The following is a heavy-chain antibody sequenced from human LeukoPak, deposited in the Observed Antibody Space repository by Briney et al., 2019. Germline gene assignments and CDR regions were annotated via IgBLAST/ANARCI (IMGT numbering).Heavy chain of an antibody. J-gene: IGHJ4*02. CDR2: GLYTGNT. CDR1: GGSIAVNHYY. CDR3: AREHRSSKYFVS. Sequence: KASETLSLTCSVSGGSIAVNHYYWGWIRQPPGKGLEWIGSGLYTGNTYSNPSLRSRVTISVDTSKNEFSLKMNSVTAADTAVYYCAREHRSSKYFVSWGQGALMIVSS. V-gene: IGHV4-39*02. D-gene: IGHD6-6*01.